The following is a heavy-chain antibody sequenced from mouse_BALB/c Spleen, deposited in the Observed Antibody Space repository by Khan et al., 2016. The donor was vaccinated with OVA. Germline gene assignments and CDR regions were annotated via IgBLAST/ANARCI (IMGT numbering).Heavy chain of an antibody. CDR2: INTNTGEP. Sequence: QIQLVQSGPELKKPGETVKISCKASGYTFTNYGMNWVKQSPGKGLKWMGWINTNTGEPTYAEEFKGRFAFSLETSASTAYLQINNIKNEDTATYFCARSRWLLPTMDYWGQGTSVTVSS. CDR1: GYTFTNYG. CDR3: ARSRWLLPTMDY. V-gene: IGHV9-3*02. J-gene: IGHJ4*01. D-gene: IGHD2-3*01.